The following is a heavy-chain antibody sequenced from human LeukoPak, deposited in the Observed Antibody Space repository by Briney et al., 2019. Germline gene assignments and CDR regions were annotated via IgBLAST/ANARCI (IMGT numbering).Heavy chain of an antibody. V-gene: IGHV1-18*01. J-gene: IGHJ6*02. CDR1: GYTFTSNG. CDR3: ARDPCCSRTSCYAMTYYYYYYGMDV. Sequence: GASVKVSCKASGYTFTSNGISWVRQAPGQGLEWMGWISAYNGNTNYAQKLQGRVTMTTDTSTSTAYMELRSLRSDDTAVYYCARDPCCSRTSCYAMTYYYYYYGMDVWGQGTTVTVSS. CDR2: ISAYNGNT. D-gene: IGHD2-2*01.